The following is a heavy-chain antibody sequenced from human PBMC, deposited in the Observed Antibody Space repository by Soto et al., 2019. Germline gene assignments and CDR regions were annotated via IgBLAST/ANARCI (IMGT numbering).Heavy chain of an antibody. J-gene: IGHJ4*02. CDR3: ASRYCSGGSCYSYFDY. D-gene: IGHD2-15*01. CDR2: ISAYNGNT. Sequence: QVQLVQSGAEVKKPGASVKVSCKASGYTFTNYGITWVRQAPGQGLEWMGWISAYNGNTNYAQKLQGRVTMTTDTSTSTAYMELRSLRSDDTAVYYCASRYCSGGSCYSYFDYWGQGTLFSVSS. CDR1: GYTFTNYG. V-gene: IGHV1-18*04.